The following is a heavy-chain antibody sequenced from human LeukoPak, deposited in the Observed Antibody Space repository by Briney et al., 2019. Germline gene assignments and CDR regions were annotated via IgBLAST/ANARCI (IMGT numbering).Heavy chain of an antibody. D-gene: IGHD2-21*02. J-gene: IGHJ6*03. V-gene: IGHV3-43*02. CDR2: ISGDGGTT. Sequence: SGGSPRLSCTASGFTFNDFVMQWVRQVPGKSLEWVGLISGDGGTTDYASSVEGRFTISRDNTQKSLFLEMNNLGTEDTALYYCAKSGLGDHGIFTGRGSPYYYYYLDVWGKGTTVIVS. CDR1: GFTFNDFV. CDR3: AKSGLGDHGIFTGRGSPYYYYYLDV.